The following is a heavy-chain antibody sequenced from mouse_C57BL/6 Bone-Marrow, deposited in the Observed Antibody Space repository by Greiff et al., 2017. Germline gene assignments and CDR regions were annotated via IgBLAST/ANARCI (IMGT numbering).Heavy chain of an antibody. CDR1: GYTFTDHT. D-gene: IGHD1-1*01. CDR2: IYPRDGST. CDR3: AREGYITTPHFDY. J-gene: IGHJ2*01. V-gene: IGHV1-78*01. Sequence: VQRVESDAELVKPGASVKISCKVSGYTFTDHTIHWMKQRPEQGLEWIGYIYPRDGSTKYNEKFKGKATLTADKSSSTAYMQLNSLTSEDSAVYFCAREGYITTPHFDYWGQGTTLTVSS.